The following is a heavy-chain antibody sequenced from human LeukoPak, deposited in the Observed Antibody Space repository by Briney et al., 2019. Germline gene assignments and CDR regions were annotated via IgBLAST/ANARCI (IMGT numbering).Heavy chain of an antibody. CDR3: ASGNNYDRAGPYYFDY. V-gene: IGHV1-2*02. CDR1: GYTFTGYY. CDR2: INPNSGGT. Sequence: ASVKVSCKASGYTFTGYYTHWVRQAPGQGLEWMGWINPNSGGTNYAQKFQGRVTMTRDTSISTAYMELSRLRSDDTAVYYCASGNNYDRAGPYYFDYWGQGTLVTVSS. D-gene: IGHD3-22*01. J-gene: IGHJ4*02.